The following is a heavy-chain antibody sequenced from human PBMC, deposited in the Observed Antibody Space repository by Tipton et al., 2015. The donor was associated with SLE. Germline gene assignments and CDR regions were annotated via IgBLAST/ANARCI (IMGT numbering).Heavy chain of an antibody. CDR3: ARQNLPFDAFNI. CDR2: IYYSGST. J-gene: IGHJ3*02. V-gene: IGHV4-59*08. D-gene: IGHD5/OR15-5a*01. Sequence: TLSLTCTVSGGSISSYYWSWIRQPPGKGLEWIGYIYYSGSTNYNPSLKSRVTMSVDTSKNQFSLKLSSVTAADTAVYYCARQNLPFDAFNIWGQGTMVTVSS. CDR1: GGSISSYY.